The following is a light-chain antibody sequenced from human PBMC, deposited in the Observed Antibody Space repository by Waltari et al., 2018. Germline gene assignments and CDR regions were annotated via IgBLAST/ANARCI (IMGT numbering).Light chain of an antibody. CDR1: ESIARN. Sequence: EIDMTQSPATLSLSPGERATLSCRASESIARNLAWYQQKAGQPPRLLIYDASTRAMGVPVRFTGSGYGTEFTLTISSLQSEDFAVYHCNQYNNWPLYTFGQGTKLEIK. J-gene: IGKJ2*01. CDR2: DAS. CDR3: NQYNNWPLYT. V-gene: IGKV3-15*01.